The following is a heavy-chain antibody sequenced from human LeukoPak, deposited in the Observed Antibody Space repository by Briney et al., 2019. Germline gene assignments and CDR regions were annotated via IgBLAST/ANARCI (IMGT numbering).Heavy chain of an antibody. CDR1: GFTFGNYW. V-gene: IGHV3-74*01. D-gene: IGHD2-21*02. CDR3: ARGSAPVTAY. J-gene: IGHJ4*02. Sequence: GGSLRLSCAASGFTFGNYWMHWVRQAPGKGLVWVSRINSDGSSTSYADSVKGRFSISRDNAKNTVHLQMNSLRAEDTAVYFCARGSAPVTAYWGQGTLVTVSA. CDR2: INSDGSST.